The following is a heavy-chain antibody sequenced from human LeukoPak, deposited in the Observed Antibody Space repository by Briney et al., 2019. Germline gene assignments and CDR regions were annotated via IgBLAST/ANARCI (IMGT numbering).Heavy chain of an antibody. D-gene: IGHD3-22*01. CDR1: GYTFTSYG. CDR3: ARGGRYDSSGYYNLHLDPALGY. V-gene: IGHV1-18*01. CDR2: ISAYNGNT. J-gene: IGHJ4*02. Sequence: ASVKVSCKASGYTFTSYGISWVRQAPGQGLEWMGWISAYNGNTNYAQKLQGRVTMTTDTSTSTAYMELRSLRSDDTAVYYCARGGRYDSSGYYNLHLDPALGYWGQGTLVTVSS.